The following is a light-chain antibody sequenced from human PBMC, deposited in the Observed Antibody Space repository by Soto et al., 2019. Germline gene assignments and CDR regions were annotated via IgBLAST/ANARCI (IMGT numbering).Light chain of an antibody. CDR3: QQRSDWPLIT. J-gene: IGKJ5*01. Sequence: EIVMTQSPATLSVSKGERATLSCRASQSVATNLAWYQQKPGQPPRLLIYDASNRATGIPARFSGSGSGTDFTLTISSLEPEDFAVYYCQQRSDWPLITFCQGTRLEIK. V-gene: IGKV3-11*01. CDR1: QSVATN. CDR2: DAS.